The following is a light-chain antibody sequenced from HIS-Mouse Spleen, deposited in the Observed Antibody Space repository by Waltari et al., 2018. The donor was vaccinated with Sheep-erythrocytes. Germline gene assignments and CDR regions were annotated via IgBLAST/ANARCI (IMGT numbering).Light chain of an antibody. CDR1: VLAKKY. Sequence: SYELTQPSSVSVSPGQTARITCSGDVLAKKYARWFQQKPGQAPVLVIYKGSERPSGIPERFSGSSSGTTVTLTISGAQVEDEADYYCYSAADNVWVFGGGTKLTVL. J-gene: IGLJ3*02. V-gene: IGLV3-27*01. CDR2: KGS. CDR3: YSAADNVWV.